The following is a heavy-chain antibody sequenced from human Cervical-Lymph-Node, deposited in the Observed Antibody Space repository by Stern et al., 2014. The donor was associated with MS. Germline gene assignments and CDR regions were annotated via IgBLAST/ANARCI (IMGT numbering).Heavy chain of an antibody. CDR3: ARINTGYSSSWAANFDY. CDR2: IDWDDDK. V-gene: IGHV2-70*01. D-gene: IGHD6-13*01. Sequence: ESGPALVKPTQTLTLTCTFSGFSLSTSGMCVSWIRQPPGKALEWLAPIDWDDDKYYSTSLKTRLTISKDTSKNQVVLTMTNMDPVDTATYYCARINTGYSSSWAANFDYWGQGTLVTVSS. J-gene: IGHJ4*02. CDR1: GFSLSTSGMC.